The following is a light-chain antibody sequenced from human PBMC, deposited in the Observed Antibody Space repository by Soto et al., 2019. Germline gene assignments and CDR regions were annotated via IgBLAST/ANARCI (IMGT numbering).Light chain of an antibody. J-gene: IGKJ3*01. CDR1: QDIGKY. V-gene: IGKV1-33*01. CDR2: DAS. Sequence: DIQMTQSPSSLSASVGDRVTITCQARQDIGKYLNWYQQKPGKAPKLLIYDASNLETGVPSRFSGSGSGTDLSFTISSLQPEDIATYYCQQYDKLPFTFGPGTKVDIK. CDR3: QQYDKLPFT.